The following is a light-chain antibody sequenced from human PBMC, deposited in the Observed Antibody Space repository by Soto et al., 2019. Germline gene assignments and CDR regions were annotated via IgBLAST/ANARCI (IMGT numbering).Light chain of an antibody. CDR1: QSVNAN. J-gene: IGKJ1*01. V-gene: IGKV3-15*01. CDR2: GAS. CDR3: QQYDTWLWT. Sequence: EVVMTQSPATLSVSPGERATLSCRASQSVNANLAWYQQKPGQAPRLLIHGASNRATGIPARFSGSGFGTEFSPPLPSVQAEDFGVYYCQQYDTWLWTFGQGTKVEIK.